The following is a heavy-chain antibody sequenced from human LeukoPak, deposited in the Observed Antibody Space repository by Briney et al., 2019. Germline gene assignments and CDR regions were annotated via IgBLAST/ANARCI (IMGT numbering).Heavy chain of an antibody. D-gene: IGHD3-22*01. J-gene: IGHJ4*02. Sequence: SETLSLTCAVYGGSFSGYYWSWIRQPPGKGLEWIGEINHSGSTNCNPSLKSRVTISVDTSKNQFSLKLSSVTAADTAVYYCARGGYYDSSGYPLGDYWGQGTLVTVSS. CDR2: INHSGST. CDR1: GGSFSGYY. CDR3: ARGGYYDSSGYPLGDY. V-gene: IGHV4-34*01.